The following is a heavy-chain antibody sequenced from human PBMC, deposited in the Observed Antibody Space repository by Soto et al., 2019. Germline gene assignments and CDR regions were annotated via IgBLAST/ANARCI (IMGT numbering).Heavy chain of an antibody. CDR2: IGPESGAT. J-gene: IGHJ4*02. CDR1: GYTFTGHY. Sequence: WASVKVSCKASGYTFTGHYIHWVRQAPEQGPEWMGEIGPESGATRYAQKFQGRVSMTRDMSTTTVYMELNNLSPDDTAVYYCGRGRSGQIVVFYWGQGTPVTVSS. D-gene: IGHD1-26*01. CDR3: GRGRSGQIVVFY. V-gene: IGHV1-2*02.